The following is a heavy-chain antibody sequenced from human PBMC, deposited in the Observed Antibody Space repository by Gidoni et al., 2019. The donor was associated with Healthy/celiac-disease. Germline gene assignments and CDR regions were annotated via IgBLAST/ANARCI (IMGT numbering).Heavy chain of an antibody. CDR2: IWYDGSNK. Sequence: GKGLEWVAVIWYDGSNKYYADSVKGRFTISRDNSKNTLYLQMNRLRAEDTAVYYCASEAVAGPIDYWGQGTLVTVSS. CDR3: ASEAVAGPIDY. D-gene: IGHD6-19*01. J-gene: IGHJ4*02. V-gene: IGHV3-33*01.